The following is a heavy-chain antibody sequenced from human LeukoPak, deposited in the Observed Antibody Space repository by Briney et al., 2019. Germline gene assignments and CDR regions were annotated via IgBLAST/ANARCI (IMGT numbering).Heavy chain of an antibody. D-gene: IGHD5-24*01. CDR3: TRDSARRGDYNWPWKKLDF. CDR2: IRTRAFDGTT. CDR1: GFTFGDYT. Sequence: PGGSLRLSCTTSGFTFGDYTMSWVRQAPGKGLEWVGFIRTRAFDGTTEYAASVRGRFAISRDDSKSIAYLQMRSLKTEDTGVYYCTRDSARRGDYNWPWKKLDFWGQGTLVTVSS. J-gene: IGHJ4*02. V-gene: IGHV3-49*04.